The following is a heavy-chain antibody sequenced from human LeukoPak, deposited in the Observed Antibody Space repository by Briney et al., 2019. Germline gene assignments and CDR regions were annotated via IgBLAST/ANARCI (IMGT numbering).Heavy chain of an antibody. J-gene: IGHJ5*02. D-gene: IGHD3-3*01. Sequence: ASVKVSCKASGYIFTGYYMHWVRQAPGQGLEWMGWINPNSGGTNYAQKFQGRVTMTRDTSISTAYMELSRLRSDDTAVYYCARGPTYYDFWSASLGDWFDPWGQGTLVTVSS. CDR3: ARGPTYYDFWSASLGDWFDP. CDR2: INPNSGGT. V-gene: IGHV1-2*02. CDR1: GYIFTGYY.